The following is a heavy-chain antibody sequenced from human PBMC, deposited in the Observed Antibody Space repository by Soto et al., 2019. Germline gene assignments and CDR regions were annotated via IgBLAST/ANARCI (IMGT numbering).Heavy chain of an antibody. CDR1: GGTFSSYA. J-gene: IGHJ6*02. CDR3: ARDEGSYLSYNYGMDV. CDR2: IIPIFGTA. Sequence: SVKVSCKASGGTFSSYAISWVRQAPGQGLEWMGGIIPIFGTANYAQKVQGGVTITADERTSTAYMELSSLISEDTAVYYCARDEGSYLSYNYGMDVGGQGPRATFSS. V-gene: IGHV1-69*13. D-gene: IGHD1-26*01.